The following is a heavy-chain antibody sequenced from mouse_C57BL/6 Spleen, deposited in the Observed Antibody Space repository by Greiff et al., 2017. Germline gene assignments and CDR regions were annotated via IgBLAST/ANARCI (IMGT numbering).Heavy chain of an antibody. CDR2: IHPNSGST. CDR3: ARSLYYSNYDPYFDY. J-gene: IGHJ2*01. CDR1: GYTFTSYW. V-gene: IGHV1-64*01. Sequence: QVQLKQPGAELVKPGASVKLSCKASGYTFTSYWMHWVKQRPGQGLEWIGMIHPNSGSTNYNEKFKSKATLTVDKSSSTAYMQLSSLTSEDSAVYYCARSLYYSNYDPYFDYWGQGTTLTVSS. D-gene: IGHD2-5*01.